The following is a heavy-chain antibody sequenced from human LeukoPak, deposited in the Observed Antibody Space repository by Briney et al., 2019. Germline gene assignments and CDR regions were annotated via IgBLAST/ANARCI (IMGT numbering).Heavy chain of an antibody. J-gene: IGHJ4*02. CDR2: IKTDGSEK. Sequence: GGSLRLSCETSGFIFSNCWMTWVRQAPGKGLEWVANIKTDGSEKYYADSVKGRFTISRDNAKNSLYLQMNSLRAEDTAVYYCASGGRWLQNPFDYWGQGTLVTVSS. D-gene: IGHD5-24*01. CDR1: GFIFSNCW. V-gene: IGHV3-7*01. CDR3: ASGGRWLQNPFDY.